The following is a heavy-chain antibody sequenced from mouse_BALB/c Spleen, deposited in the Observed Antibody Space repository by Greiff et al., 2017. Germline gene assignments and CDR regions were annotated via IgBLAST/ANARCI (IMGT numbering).Heavy chain of an antibody. J-gene: IGHJ4*01. CDR1: GFTFSSYG. Sequence: EVKLVESGGGLVQPGGSLKLSCAASGFTFSSYGMSWVRQTPDKRLELVATINSNGGSTYYPDSVKGRFTISRDNAKNTLYLQMSSLKSEDTAMYYCARKRYDDVFYAMDYWGQGTSVTVSS. V-gene: IGHV5-6-3*01. CDR3: ARKRYDDVFYAMDY. D-gene: IGHD2-14*01. CDR2: INSNGGST.